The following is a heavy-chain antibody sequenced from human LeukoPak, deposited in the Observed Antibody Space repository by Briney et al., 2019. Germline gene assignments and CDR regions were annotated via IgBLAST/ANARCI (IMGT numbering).Heavy chain of an antibody. D-gene: IGHD3-10*01. CDR2: INHSGST. Sequence: PSETLSLTCAVYGGSFSGYYWSWIRQPPGKGLEWIGEINHSGSTNYNPSLKSRVTISVDTSKNQFSLKLSSVTAADTAVYYCARSPQSMVRGVIYYYYYYGMDVWGQGTTVTVSS. V-gene: IGHV4-34*01. J-gene: IGHJ6*02. CDR1: GGSFSGYY. CDR3: ARSPQSMVRGVIYYYYYYGMDV.